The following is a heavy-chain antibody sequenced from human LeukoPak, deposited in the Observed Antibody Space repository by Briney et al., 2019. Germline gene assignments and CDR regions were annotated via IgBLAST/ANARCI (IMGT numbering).Heavy chain of an antibody. V-gene: IGHV3-7*04. J-gene: IGHJ4*02. CDR2: IKQDGSDK. Sequence: PGGSLRLSCAASGFTFSSYWMSWVRQAPGKGLEGVANIKQDGSDKYYVDSVKGRFTISRDNAKNSLYLQMNSLRAADTAVYYCARGAPGAVTTWRASRFDYWGQGTLVTVSS. D-gene: IGHD4-17*01. CDR3: ARGAPGAVTTWRASRFDY. CDR1: GFTFSSYW.